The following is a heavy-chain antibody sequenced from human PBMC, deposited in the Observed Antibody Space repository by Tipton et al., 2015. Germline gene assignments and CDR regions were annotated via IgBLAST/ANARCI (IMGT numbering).Heavy chain of an antibody. CDR1: GFTVSSNY. J-gene: IGHJ4*02. Sequence: SLRLSCAASGFTVSSNYMSWVRQAPGKGLEWVSVIYSGGSTYYADSVKGRFTISRDNSKNTLYLQMNSLRAEDTAVYYCARVVVTASYYFDYWGQGTLVTVYS. CDR3: ARVVVTASYYFDY. D-gene: IGHD2-21*02. V-gene: IGHV3-53*01. CDR2: IYSGGST.